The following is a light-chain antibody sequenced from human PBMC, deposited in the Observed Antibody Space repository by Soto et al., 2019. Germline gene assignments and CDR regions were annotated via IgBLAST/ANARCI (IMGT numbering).Light chain of an antibody. CDR2: GNS. Sequence: QSVLAEPHSVSGAPGQKVTISCTWSSSNIGAGYDLHWYQQLPGTAPKLLLYGNSNRPSGVPDRFSGSKYGTSASLAITGTQAEDEADYYCQYYDSSLSAYVFGTGTKVTVL. CDR1: SSNIGAGYD. CDR3: QYYDSSLSAYV. V-gene: IGLV1-40*01. J-gene: IGLJ1*01.